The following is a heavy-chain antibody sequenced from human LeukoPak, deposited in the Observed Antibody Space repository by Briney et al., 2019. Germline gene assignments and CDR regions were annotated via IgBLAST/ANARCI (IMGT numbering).Heavy chain of an antibody. CDR2: IYTSGSA. D-gene: IGHD5-18*01. CDR1: GGSISSYY. CDR3: ARDRVDTAMVTSYYYYYMDV. V-gene: IGHV4-4*07. Sequence: SETLSLTCTVSGGSISSYYWSWIRQPAGQGLEWIGRIYTSGSANYNTSLKSRATMSVDTSKNQFSLKLSSVTAADTAVYYCARDRVDTAMVTSYYYYYMDVWGKGTTVTISS. J-gene: IGHJ6*03.